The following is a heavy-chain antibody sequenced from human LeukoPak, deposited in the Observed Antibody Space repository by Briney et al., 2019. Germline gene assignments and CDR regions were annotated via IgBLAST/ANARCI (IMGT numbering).Heavy chain of an antibody. CDR3: AKDSRGYSHGYVDY. V-gene: IGHV3-23*01. J-gene: IGHJ4*02. D-gene: IGHD5-18*01. CDR2: ISDSGGNT. Sequence: GASLRLSCAASGFTFSSYAMNWVRQAPGKGLEWVSAISDSGGNTYYVDSVKGRFTISRDNCKNTLYLQMSSLRAEDTAVYYCAKDSRGYSHGYVDYWGQGTLVTVSS. CDR1: GFTFSSYA.